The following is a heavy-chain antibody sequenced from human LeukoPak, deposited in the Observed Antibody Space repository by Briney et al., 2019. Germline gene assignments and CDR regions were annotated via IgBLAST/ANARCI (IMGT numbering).Heavy chain of an antibody. CDR1: GFTFDDYA. CDR2: ISWNSGSI. J-gene: IGHJ4*02. D-gene: IGHD3-10*01. V-gene: IGHV3-9*01. CDR3: ARGTLWFPIDY. Sequence: GGSLRLSCAASGFTFDDYAMHWVRQAPGKGLEWVSGISWNSGSIGYADSVKGRFTISRDNAKKSLYLQMNSLRAEDTAVYYCARGTLWFPIDYWGQGILVTVSS.